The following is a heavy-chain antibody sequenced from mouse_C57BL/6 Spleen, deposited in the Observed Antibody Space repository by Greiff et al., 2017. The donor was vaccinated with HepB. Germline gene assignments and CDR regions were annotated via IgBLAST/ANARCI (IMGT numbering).Heavy chain of an antibody. CDR2: FTMYSDAT. D-gene: IGHD1-1*01. Sequence: LQQSGAELVRPGSSVKLSCKDSYFAFMASAMHWVKQRPGHGLEWIGSFTMYSDATEYSEHFKGKATLTANTSSSTAYMELRSLTSEDSAVYYCARGSSKAQGAMDYWGQGTSVTVSS. CDR1: YFAFMASA. CDR3: ARGSSKAQGAMDY. V-gene: IGHV1-49*01. J-gene: IGHJ4*01.